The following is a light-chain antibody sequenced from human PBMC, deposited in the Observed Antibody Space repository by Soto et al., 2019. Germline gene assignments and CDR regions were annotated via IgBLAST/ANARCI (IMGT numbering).Light chain of an antibody. J-gene: IGKJ1*01. V-gene: IGKV3-20*01. CDR3: QQYGGSPIT. Sequence: EIVLTQSPATLSSSPGERVTLSCRASQSVTTRLAWYQHKPGQAPTLLMSGASNRASGVPVRFSGSGSGTDFTLTITRLEPEDFALYYCQQYGGSPITFGLGTKVDIK. CDR1: QSVTTR. CDR2: GAS.